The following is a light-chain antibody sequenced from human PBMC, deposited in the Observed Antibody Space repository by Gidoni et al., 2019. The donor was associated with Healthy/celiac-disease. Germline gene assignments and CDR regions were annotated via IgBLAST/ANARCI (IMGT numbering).Light chain of an antibody. CDR3: QQYGSSLGYT. J-gene: IGKJ2*01. CDR2: GAS. CDR1: QSVSSSY. Sequence: DIVLTQSPATLSLSPGERATLSCRASQSVSSSYLAWYQQKPGQAPRLLIYGASSRATGIPDRFSGSGSGTDFTLTISRLEPEDVAVYYCQQYGSSLGYTFGQGTKLEIK. V-gene: IGKV3-20*01.